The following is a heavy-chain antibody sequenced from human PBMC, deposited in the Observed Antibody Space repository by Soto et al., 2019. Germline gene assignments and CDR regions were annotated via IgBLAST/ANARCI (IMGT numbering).Heavy chain of an antibody. V-gene: IGHV4-4*07. CDR1: GGSISKFY. D-gene: IGHD4-17*01. Sequence: PSETLSLTXSVSGGSISKFYWSWIRKTAGKGLEWMGRVYATGTTDYNPSLRSRVAMSVDISKKTFSLRLTSVTAADTGVYYCVRDGSKTLRDWFDPWGQGKLVTVSS. CDR3: VRDGSKTLRDWFDP. CDR2: VYATGTT. J-gene: IGHJ5*02.